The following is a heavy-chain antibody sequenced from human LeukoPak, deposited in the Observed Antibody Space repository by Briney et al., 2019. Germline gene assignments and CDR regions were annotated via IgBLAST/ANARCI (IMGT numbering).Heavy chain of an antibody. CDR3: ARLGSGWTYYFDY. D-gene: IGHD6-19*01. V-gene: IGHV4-4*09. J-gene: IGHJ4*02. CDR1: GGSLSSYY. CDR2: IYSSGSYTSGST. Sequence: SETPSLTCTVSGGSLSSYYWSWIRPPPGKGLEWIGYIYSSGSYTSGSTNYNPYLKSRVTISVDTSKNQFSLKLSSVTAADTAVYYCARLGSGWTYYFDYWGQGTLVTVSS.